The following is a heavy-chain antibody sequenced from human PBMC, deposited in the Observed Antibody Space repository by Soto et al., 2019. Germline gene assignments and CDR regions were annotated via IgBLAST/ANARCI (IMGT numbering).Heavy chain of an antibody. J-gene: IGHJ4*02. Sequence: GASVKVSCKASGYTFTTYGISWVRQAPGQGLEWMGWISGYNGQTNYAQKFRGRVTITTDTSTSTAYMELRGLRSEDTAVYYCARDILFDYWGQGTLVTVS. CDR2: ISGYNGQT. CDR1: GYTFTTYG. CDR3: ARDILFDY. V-gene: IGHV1-18*01. D-gene: IGHD2-15*01.